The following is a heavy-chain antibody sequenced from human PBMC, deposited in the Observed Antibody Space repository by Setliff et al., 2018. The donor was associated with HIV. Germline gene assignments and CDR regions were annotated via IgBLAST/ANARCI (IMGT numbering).Heavy chain of an antibody. J-gene: IGHJ5*02. CDR2: IHYSGSS. CDR3: ASYYDFWGGYSFFDP. CDR1: GGSITGHY. D-gene: IGHD3-3*01. V-gene: IGHV4-59*08. Sequence: PSETLSLTCTVSGGSITGHYWSWIRQPPGKGLEWIGYIHYSGSSNYNPSLKSRVSISVDSSKNQFSLRLSSVAAADTAVYYCASYYDFWGGYSFFDPWGQGTLVTVS.